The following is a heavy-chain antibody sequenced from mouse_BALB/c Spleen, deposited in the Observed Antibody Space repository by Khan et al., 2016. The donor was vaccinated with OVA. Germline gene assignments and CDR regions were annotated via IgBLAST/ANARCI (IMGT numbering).Heavy chain of an antibody. CDR2: ISNGGGRT. D-gene: IGHD2-10*02. V-gene: IGHV5-12*02. CDR1: GFTFSDYY. J-gene: IGHJ4*01. CDR3: ARHGYGKGYAMDY. Sequence: EVQLVESGGGLVQPGGSLKLSCATSGFTFSDYYMYWVRQTPEKRLEWVAYISNGGGRTYYPDTVKGRFTISRDNAKNTLYLQISRLKSEETAMYYCARHGYGKGYAMDYWGQGTSVTVSS.